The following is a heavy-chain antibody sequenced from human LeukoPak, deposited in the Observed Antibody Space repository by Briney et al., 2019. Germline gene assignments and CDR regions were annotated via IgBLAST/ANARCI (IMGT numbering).Heavy chain of an antibody. D-gene: IGHD2-2*02. J-gene: IGHJ6*02. V-gene: IGHV3-23*01. CDR3: AKGLGYCSSTSCYTAFYYYYYYGMDV. CDR2: ISGSGGST. CDR1: GFTFSSYA. Sequence: GGSLRLSCAASGFTFSSYAMSWVRQAPGKGLEWVSAISGSGGSTYYADSVKGRFTISRDNSKNTLYLQMNSLRAEDTAVYYCAKGLGYCSSTSCYTAFYYYYYYGMDVWGQGTTVTVSS.